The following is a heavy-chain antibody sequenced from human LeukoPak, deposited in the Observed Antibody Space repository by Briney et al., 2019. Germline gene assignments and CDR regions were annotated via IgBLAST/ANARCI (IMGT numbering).Heavy chain of an antibody. J-gene: IGHJ3*02. V-gene: IGHV4-34*01. CDR1: GGSFSGYY. Sequence: SETLSLTCAVYGGSFSGYYWSWIRQPPGKGLEWIGEINHSGSTNYNPSLKSRVTISVDTSKNQFSLKLSSVTAADTAVYYCARGESVFDAFDIWGQGTMVTVSS. CDR3: ARGESVFDAFDI. D-gene: IGHD3-10*01. CDR2: INHSGST.